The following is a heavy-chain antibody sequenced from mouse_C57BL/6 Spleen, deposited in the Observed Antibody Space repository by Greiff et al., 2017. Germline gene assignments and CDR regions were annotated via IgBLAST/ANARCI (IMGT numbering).Heavy chain of an antibody. V-gene: IGHV1-61*01. CDR3: ASMVTYAMDY. J-gene: IGHJ4*01. D-gene: IGHD2-2*01. CDR1: GYTFTSYW. CDR2: IYPSDSET. Sequence: QVQLQQPGAELVRPGSSVKLSCKASGYTFTSYWMDWVKQRPGQGLEWIGNIYPSDSETNYNQKFKDKATLTVDKSSSTAYMQLSSLTSEDSAVYYCASMVTYAMDYWGQGTSVTVSS.